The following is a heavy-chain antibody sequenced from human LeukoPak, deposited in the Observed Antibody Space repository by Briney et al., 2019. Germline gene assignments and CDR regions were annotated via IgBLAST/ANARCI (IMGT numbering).Heavy chain of an antibody. CDR1: GFSLSTSGVS. CDR2: IYWDDDK. CDR3: AHRSSLGVAGTFAY. V-gene: IGHV2-5*02. J-gene: IGHJ4*02. D-gene: IGHD6-19*01. Sequence: SGPTLVNPTQTLTLTCTFPGFSLSTSGVSVGWIRQPPGKALEWLALIYWDDDKRYSPSLKSRLTITKDTSKNQVVLTMTNMDPVDTATYYCAHRSSLGVAGTFAYWGQGTLVTVSS.